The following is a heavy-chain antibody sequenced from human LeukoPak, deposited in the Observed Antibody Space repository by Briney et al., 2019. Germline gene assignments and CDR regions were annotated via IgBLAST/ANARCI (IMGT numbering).Heavy chain of an antibody. Sequence: GGTLRLSCAASGFTFSSYSMNWVPQAPGKGLEWVSSITSSSSYIYYADSVKGRFTISRDDAKNSLYLQMNSLRAEDTAVYYCAREMLAAVAAQSWGQGTLVTVSS. J-gene: IGHJ5*02. CDR2: ITSSSSYI. CDR3: AREMLAAVAAQS. V-gene: IGHV3-21*01. CDR1: GFTFSSYS. D-gene: IGHD6-19*01.